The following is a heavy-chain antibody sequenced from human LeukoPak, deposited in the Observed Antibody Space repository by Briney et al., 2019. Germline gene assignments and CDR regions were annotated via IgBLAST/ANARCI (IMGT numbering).Heavy chain of an antibody. Sequence: GASVKVSCKASGYTFTGYFMHWVRQAPGQGLEWMGWINPNSGGTNYAQKFQGRVTMTGDTSISTAYMDLSSLRSDDTAVYYCVRGAKCSGGGCDSKEYVYYFDYWGQGTLVTVSS. CDR3: VRGAKCSGGGCDSKEYVYYFDY. D-gene: IGHD6-25*01. CDR2: INPNSGGT. CDR1: GYTFTGYF. J-gene: IGHJ4*02. V-gene: IGHV1-2*02.